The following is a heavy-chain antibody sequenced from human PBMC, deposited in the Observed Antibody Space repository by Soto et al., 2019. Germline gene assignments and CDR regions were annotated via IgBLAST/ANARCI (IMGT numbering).Heavy chain of an antibody. J-gene: IGHJ4*02. Sequence: PGGSLRLSCAASGFTFSSYWMSWVRQAPGKGLEWVANIKQDGSEKYYVDSVKGRFTISRDNAKNSLYLQMNSLRAEDTAVYYCASTVVVAATVHFDYWGQGTLVTVSS. CDR2: IKQDGSEK. CDR1: GFTFSSYW. V-gene: IGHV3-7*01. CDR3: ASTVVVAATVHFDY. D-gene: IGHD2-15*01.